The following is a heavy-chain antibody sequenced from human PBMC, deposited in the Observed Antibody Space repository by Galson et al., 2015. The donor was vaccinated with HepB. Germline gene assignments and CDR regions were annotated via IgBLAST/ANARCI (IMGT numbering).Heavy chain of an antibody. J-gene: IGHJ6*02. CDR1: GYSFTSYW. CDR2: IYPGDSDT. CDR3: ARRGTAMARYYYYYGMDV. Sequence: QSGAEVKRPGESLKISCKGSGYSFTSYWIGWVRQMPGKGLEWMGIIYPGDSDTRYSPPFQGQVTISADKSISTAYLQWSSLKASDTAMYYCARRGTAMARYYYYYGMDVWGQGTTVTVSS. V-gene: IGHV5-51*03. D-gene: IGHD5-18*01.